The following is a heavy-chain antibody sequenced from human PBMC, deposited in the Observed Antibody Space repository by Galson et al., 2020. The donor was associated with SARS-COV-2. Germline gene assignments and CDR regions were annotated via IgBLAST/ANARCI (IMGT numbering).Heavy chain of an antibody. CDR3: ARILDY. CDR2: IHNSGTT. J-gene: IGHJ4*02. V-gene: IGHV4-38-2*02. Sequence: SETLSLTCTVSGYSITSGYYWGWIRQPPGKGLEFIGTIHNSGTTYYNPSLRSRVTISVDTPQNQFSLRLTSVTASDTAVYYCARILDYWGQGTLVTVCS. CDR1: GYSITSGYY.